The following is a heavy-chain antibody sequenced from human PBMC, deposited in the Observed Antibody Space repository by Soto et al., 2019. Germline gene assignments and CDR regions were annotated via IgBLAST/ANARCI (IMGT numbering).Heavy chain of an antibody. CDR1: GGTFSSYA. J-gene: IGHJ6*02. CDR2: IIPIFGTA. Sequence: ASVKVSCNASGGTFSSYAISWVRPAPGQGLEWMGGIIPIFGTANYAQKFQGRVTITADESTSTAYMELSSLRSEDTAVYYCASSEGSAGATAPDYYYGMDVWGQGTTVTVSS. D-gene: IGHD1-26*01. CDR3: ASSEGSAGATAPDYYYGMDV. V-gene: IGHV1-69*13.